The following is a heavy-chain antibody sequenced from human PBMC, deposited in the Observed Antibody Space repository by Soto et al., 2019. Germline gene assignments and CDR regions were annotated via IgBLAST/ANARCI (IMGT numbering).Heavy chain of an antibody. V-gene: IGHV3-53*02. CDR2: IYSDNNT. J-gene: IGHJ6*02. Sequence: EVQLVETGGDLIQPGGSLRLPFAASGFTVSSDSMTWVRPAPGKGLEWISIIYSDNNTDYADSVKGRFSISRDTSKNILYLQMNSLRAEDTAEYYCARHYSAMGVWGQGTTVTVSS. CDR3: ARHYSAMGV. CDR1: GFTVSSDS.